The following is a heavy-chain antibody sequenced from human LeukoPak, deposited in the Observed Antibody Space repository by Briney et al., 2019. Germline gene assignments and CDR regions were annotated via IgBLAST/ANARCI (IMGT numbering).Heavy chain of an antibody. J-gene: IGHJ4*02. CDR3: AKRIGSYWY. D-gene: IGHD1-26*01. V-gene: IGHV4-59*01. CDR2: ISYSGST. Sequence: PSETLSLTCTVSGGSISSFYWSWIRQPPGKGLEWIWYISYSGSTDYNPSLKSRLTISIDTSKDQFSLYLSSVTAADTGVYYCAKRIGSYWYWGQGTLVTVSS. CDR1: GGSISSFY.